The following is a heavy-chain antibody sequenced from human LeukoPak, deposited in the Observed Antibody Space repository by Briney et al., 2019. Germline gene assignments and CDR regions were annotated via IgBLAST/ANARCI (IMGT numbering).Heavy chain of an antibody. CDR2: IYHSGST. V-gene: IGHV4-30-2*01. D-gene: IGHD1-1*01. CDR1: GGSISSGGYS. J-gene: IGHJ3*02. CDR3: ARGHTTTNDAFDI. Sequence: SETLSLTCAVSGGSISSGGYSWSWIRQPPGKGLEWIGYIYHSGSTYYNPSLKSRVTISVDRSKNQFSLKLSSVTAADMAVYYCARGHTTTNDAFDIWGQGTMVTVSS.